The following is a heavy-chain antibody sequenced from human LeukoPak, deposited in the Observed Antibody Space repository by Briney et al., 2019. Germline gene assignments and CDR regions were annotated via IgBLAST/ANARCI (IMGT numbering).Heavy chain of an antibody. CDR3: AREILVGQQQVVPIFDY. Sequence: GGSLRLSCAASGFTFSSYWMHWVRQAPGKGLVWVSRINSGGTSTIYADSVKGRFTTSRDNTENTVYLQINSLRAEDTAVYYCAREILVGQQQVVPIFDYWGQGSLVTVSS. D-gene: IGHD6-13*01. V-gene: IGHV3-74*01. J-gene: IGHJ4*02. CDR1: GFTFSSYW. CDR2: INSGGTST.